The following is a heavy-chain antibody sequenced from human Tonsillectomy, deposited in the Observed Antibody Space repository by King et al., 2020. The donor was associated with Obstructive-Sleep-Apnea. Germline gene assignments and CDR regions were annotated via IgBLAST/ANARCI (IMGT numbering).Heavy chain of an antibody. CDR1: GFTFSSYA. J-gene: IGHJ4*02. D-gene: IGHD3-16*02. CDR3: SKDRDDYVWGSYRFYDY. Sequence: VQLVESGGGLVQPRGSLRLSCAASGFTFSSYAMSWVRHAPGKGPEWVSSISASGGGTYNAASGKGRFTISRDNSKNTLYLQMNSLRAEDAAVFFCSKDRDDYVWGSYRFYDYWGQGSLVTVSS. CDR2: ISASGGGT. V-gene: IGHV3-23*04.